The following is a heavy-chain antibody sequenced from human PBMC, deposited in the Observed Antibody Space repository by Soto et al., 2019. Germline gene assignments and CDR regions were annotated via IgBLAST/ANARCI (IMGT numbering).Heavy chain of an antibody. J-gene: IGHJ1*01. D-gene: IGHD3-22*01. Sequence: SETLSLTCTVSGQSLISGFCWEWIRQSPGKGLEWVGNIYSTGLTSYNPSLKSRVTIARDTSKNEVTLTMTSVTAADAAVYYCARRSGPTGYDVWGQGTLVTVSS. CDR3: ARRSGPTGYDV. CDR2: IYSTGLT. V-gene: IGHV4-38-2*02. CDR1: GQSLISGFC.